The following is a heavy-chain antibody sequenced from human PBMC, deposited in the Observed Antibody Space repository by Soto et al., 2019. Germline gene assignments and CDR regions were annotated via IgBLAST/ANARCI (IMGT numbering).Heavy chain of an antibody. D-gene: IGHD2-2*01. CDR1: GYIFTTYY. J-gene: IGHJ4*02. V-gene: IGHV1-46*01. CDR3: ARAYQLLKYYFDY. Sequence: GASVKVSCKPSGYIFTTYYIHWVRQAPGQGLEWMGMINPSGGSANCAQKFQGRVTMTRDTSTSTVYMELSSLRSEDTAVYYCARAYQLLKYYFDYWGQGALVTVSS. CDR2: INPSGGSA.